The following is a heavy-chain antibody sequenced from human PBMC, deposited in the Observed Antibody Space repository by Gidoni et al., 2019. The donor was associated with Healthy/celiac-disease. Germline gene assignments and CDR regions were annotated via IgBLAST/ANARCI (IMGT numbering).Heavy chain of an antibody. D-gene: IGHD3-16*01. J-gene: IGHJ4*02. CDR1: AYSFTSSC. V-gene: IGHV5-51*01. Sequence: EVQLVQSGAEVIKPGEPLTISRTGSAYSFTSSCIGWVRQMPGKGLEWMGIIYPGDSDTRYSPSFQGQVTISADKSISTAYLQWSSLKASDTAMYYCAGHFDYVGGSSHYYFDYWGQGTLVTVSS. CDR2: IYPGDSDT. CDR3: AGHFDYVGGSSHYYFDY.